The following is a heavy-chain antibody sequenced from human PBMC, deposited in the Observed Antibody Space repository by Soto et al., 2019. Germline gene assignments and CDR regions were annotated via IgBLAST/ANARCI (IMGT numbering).Heavy chain of an antibody. D-gene: IGHD2-15*01. CDR2: IIPIFGTA. V-gene: IGHV1-69*01. J-gene: IGHJ6*02. CDR3: ARSQGGSSSLDIYYYYYYGMDV. Sequence: QVQRVQSGAEVKKPGSSVKVSCKAPGGTFSSYAISWVRQAPGQGLEWMGGIIPIFGTAKYAQKFQGRVMITADESTSTGYMELSSLRSEDTAVYYCARSQGGSSSLDIYYYYYYGMDVWGQGTTVTVSS. CDR1: GGTFSSYA.